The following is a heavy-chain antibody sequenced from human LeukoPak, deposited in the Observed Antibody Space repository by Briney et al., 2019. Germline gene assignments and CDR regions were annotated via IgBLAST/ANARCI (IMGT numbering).Heavy chain of an antibody. V-gene: IGHV1-2*02. CDR2: INPNSGGT. J-gene: IGHJ6*02. CDR1: GYTLTGYY. D-gene: IGHD1-1*01. Sequence: ASVKVSCKASGYTLTGYYMHWVRQAPGQGLEWMGWINPNSGGTNYAQKFQGRVTITADESTSTAYMELSSLRSEDTAVYYCASSEQLERNLDYYYYYGMDVWGQGTTVTVSS. CDR3: ASSEQLERNLDYYYYYGMDV.